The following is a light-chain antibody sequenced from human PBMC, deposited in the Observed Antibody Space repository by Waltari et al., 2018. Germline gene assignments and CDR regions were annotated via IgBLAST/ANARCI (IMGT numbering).Light chain of an antibody. Sequence: DIVMTQSPDSLAVSLGERATINCKSSQSVLYSSNNKNYLAWYQQKPGQPPTLLFYWASTRESGVPERFSGSGSGTDFTLTISSLQAEDVAVYYCQQYYSIPYTFGQGTKLEIK. J-gene: IGKJ2*01. V-gene: IGKV4-1*01. CDR2: WAS. CDR3: QQYYSIPYT. CDR1: QSVLYSSNNKNY.